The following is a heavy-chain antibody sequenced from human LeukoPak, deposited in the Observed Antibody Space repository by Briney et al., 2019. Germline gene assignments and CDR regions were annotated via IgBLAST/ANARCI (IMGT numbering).Heavy chain of an antibody. J-gene: IGHJ4*02. CDR2: ISSSSSYI. V-gene: IGHV3-21*01. CDR3: ARNRWDFYY. D-gene: IGHD1-14*01. Sequence: GGSLRLSCAASGFTFSSYSMIWVRQAPGKGLVGVSSISSSSSYIYYADSVKGRFTISRDNAKNSLYLQMNSLRAEDTAVYYCARNRWDFYYWGQGTLVTVSS. CDR1: GFTFSSYS.